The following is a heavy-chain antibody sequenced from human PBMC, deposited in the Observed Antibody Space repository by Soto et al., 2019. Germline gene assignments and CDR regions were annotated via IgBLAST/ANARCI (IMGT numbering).Heavy chain of an antibody. V-gene: IGHV1-8*01. CDR3: ARAPRPHFWFGYYTWSYSGMDV. CDR2: MNPNSGNT. D-gene: IGHD3-3*02. J-gene: IGHJ6*02. CDR1: GYTFTSYD. Sequence: ASVKRSCKASGYTFTSYDINWVRQATGQGLEWMGWMNPNSGNTGYAQKFQGRVTMTRNTSISTAYMELSSLRSEDTAVYYCARAPRPHFWFGYYTWSYSGMDVWGQGPSVTVS.